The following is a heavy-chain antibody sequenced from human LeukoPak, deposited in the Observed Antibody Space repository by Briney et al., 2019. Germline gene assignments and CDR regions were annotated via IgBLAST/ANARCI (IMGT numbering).Heavy chain of an antibody. J-gene: IGHJ4*02. CDR1: GDSISSDY. Sequence: SETLSLTCTVSGDSISSDYWSWIRQPPGKGLEWIAYIYYSGSTNSNPSLKSRVTISLNTSKNQFSLKLSSVTAADTAVYYCARDPDYDNSGYYYYWGQGTLVTVSS. CDR3: ARDPDYDNSGYYYY. V-gene: IGHV4-59*12. CDR2: IYYSGST. D-gene: IGHD3-22*01.